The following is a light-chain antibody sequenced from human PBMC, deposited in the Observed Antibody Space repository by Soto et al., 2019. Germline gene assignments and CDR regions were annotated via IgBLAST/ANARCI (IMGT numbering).Light chain of an antibody. CDR1: NSDVGGYNY. J-gene: IGLJ2*01. CDR3: SSYRTSSYTPTNTLVV. V-gene: IGLV2-14*01. CDR2: EVS. Sequence: QSALTQPASVSESPGQSITISCTGTNSDVGGYNYVSWYQQHPAKAPKLIIYEVSNRPSGVSNRFSGSKSGNTASLTISGLQAEDEADYYCSSYRTSSYTPTNTLVVFGGGTKLTVL.